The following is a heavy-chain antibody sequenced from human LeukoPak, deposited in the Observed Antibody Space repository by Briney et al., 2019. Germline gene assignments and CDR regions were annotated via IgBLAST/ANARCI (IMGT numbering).Heavy chain of an antibody. V-gene: IGHV4-4*02. Sequence: SETLSLTCAVSGYSISFSNWWSWVRQPPGKGLEWIGEIFHSGSTNYNPSLKSRVTISVDKSKNQFSLKLSSVTAADTAVYYCARGFSYYDSSGYYRNWFDPWGQGTLVTVSS. J-gene: IGHJ5*02. CDR3: ARGFSYYDSSGYYRNWFDP. D-gene: IGHD3-22*01. CDR1: GYSISFSNW. CDR2: IFHSGST.